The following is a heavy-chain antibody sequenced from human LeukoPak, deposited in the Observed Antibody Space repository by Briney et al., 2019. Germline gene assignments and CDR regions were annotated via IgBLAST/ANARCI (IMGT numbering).Heavy chain of an antibody. D-gene: IGHD2-15*01. CDR3: ASRPLLGRFDY. CDR2: IYHSGST. J-gene: IGHJ4*02. Sequence: PSETLSLTCTVSGGSISSGGYYWSWIRQPPGKGLEWIGYIYHSGSTYYNPSLKSRVTISVDRSKNQFSLKLSSVTAADTAVYYCASRPLLGRFDYWGQGTLVTVSS. CDR1: GGSISSGGYY. V-gene: IGHV4-30-2*01.